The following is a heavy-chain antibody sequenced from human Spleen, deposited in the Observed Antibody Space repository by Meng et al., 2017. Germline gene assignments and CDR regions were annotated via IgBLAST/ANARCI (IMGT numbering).Heavy chain of an antibody. Sequence: SETRSPTCTVSGGSISSYSWSWIRQSPGKGLEWLGYIYYSGSTNYNPSLKSRITISIHTSKNQFYLKLSSVTAADTAVYYCARALPSSYYGMDVWGQGTTVTVSS. CDR3: ARALPSSYYGMDV. V-gene: IGHV4-59*12. CDR1: GGSISSYS. J-gene: IGHJ6*02. CDR2: IYYSGST.